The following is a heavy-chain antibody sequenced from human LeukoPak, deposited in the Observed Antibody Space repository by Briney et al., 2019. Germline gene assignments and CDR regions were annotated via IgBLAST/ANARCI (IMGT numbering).Heavy chain of an antibody. J-gene: IGHJ6*03. D-gene: IGHD1-26*01. V-gene: IGHV4-59*01. CDR1: GGSISNYY. CDR2: IYYSGST. CDR3: ARVGATYYYYYMDV. Sequence: KPSETLSLTCTVSGGSISNYYWSWIRQPPGKGLEWIGYIYYSGSTNYNPSLKSRVTISVDTSKNQFSLKLSSVTAADTAVYYCARVGATYYYYYMDVWGKGTTVTVSS.